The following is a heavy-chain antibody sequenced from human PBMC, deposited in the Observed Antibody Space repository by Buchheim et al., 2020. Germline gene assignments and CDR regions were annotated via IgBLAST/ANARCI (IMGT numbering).Heavy chain of an antibody. CDR2: ISYDGSNK. CDR1: GFTFSIFA. Sequence: VQLVESGGGVVQPGRSLRLSCAASGFTFSIFAIHWVRQAPGKGLEWVAVISYDGSNKYYADSVKGRFTISRDNSKNTLFLQMNSLRPEDTAVYYCAKLYYHSGAAGDYWGQGTL. J-gene: IGHJ4*02. V-gene: IGHV3-30*18. CDR3: AKLYYHSGAAGDY. D-gene: IGHD3-22*01.